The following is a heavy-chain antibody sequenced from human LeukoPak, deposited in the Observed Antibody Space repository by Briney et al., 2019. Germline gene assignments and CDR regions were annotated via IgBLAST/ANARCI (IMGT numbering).Heavy chain of an antibody. V-gene: IGHV4-59*08. CDR1: GGSISSYF. D-gene: IGHD6-19*01. Sequence: ETLSLTCTVSGGSISSYFWSWIRQPPGKGLEWIGYIYYSGSTNYNPSLKSRVIISVDTSKKQFSLNLTSVTAADTTVYYCARHLSSSGWYYFDYWGQGTLVTVSS. CDR3: ARHLSSSGWYYFDY. CDR2: IYYSGST. J-gene: IGHJ4*02.